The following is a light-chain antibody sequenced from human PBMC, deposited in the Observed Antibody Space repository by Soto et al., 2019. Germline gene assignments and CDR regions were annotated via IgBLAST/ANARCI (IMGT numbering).Light chain of an antibody. V-gene: IGKV1-5*01. CDR1: QSISHY. CDR2: DAS. Sequence: DIPMTQSPSSLSASVGDRVIITCRASQSISHYLAWYQQRPGKAPKLLIYDASTLEGGIPSRFSGSGSGTKFSLIISSLQPDDFATYYCQQCKSDSTFGQGTKLGI. J-gene: IGKJ2*01. CDR3: QQCKSDST.